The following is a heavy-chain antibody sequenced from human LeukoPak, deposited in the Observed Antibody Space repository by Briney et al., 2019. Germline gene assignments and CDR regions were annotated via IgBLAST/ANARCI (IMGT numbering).Heavy chain of an antibody. J-gene: IGHJ4*02. CDR3: ARHSYTPFNY. CDR2: IYHNGDT. Sequence: SETLSLTSSVSGVSISTYYWSWIGQSPGQGLEWIGYIYHNGDTKYNPSFKSRVPISVDTSNNQFSLRLMSVTAADTAIYYCARHSYTPFNYWGQGSLVTVSS. D-gene: IGHD2-2*02. CDR1: GVSISTYY. V-gene: IGHV4-59*08.